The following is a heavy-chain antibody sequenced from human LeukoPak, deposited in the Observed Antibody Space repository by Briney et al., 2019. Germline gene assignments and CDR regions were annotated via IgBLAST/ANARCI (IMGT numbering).Heavy chain of an antibody. J-gene: IGHJ5*02. CDR2: IIPILGIA. CDR3: ARHPGYCSSTSCYTTWFDP. V-gene: IGHV1-69*04. Sequence: SVKVSCKASGGTFNSSGISWVRQAPGQGLEWMGRIIPILGIANYAQKFQGRVTITADKSTSTAYMELSSLRSEDTAVYYCARHPGYCSSTSCYTTWFDPWGQGTLVTVSS. CDR1: GGTFNSSG. D-gene: IGHD2-2*02.